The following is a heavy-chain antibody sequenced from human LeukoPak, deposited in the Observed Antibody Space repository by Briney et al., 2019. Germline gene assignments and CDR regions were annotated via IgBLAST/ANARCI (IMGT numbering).Heavy chain of an antibody. CDR3: ARDLRSGYDSPYYYYGMDV. CDR1: GGSISSGSYY. V-gene: IGHV4-61*02. J-gene: IGHJ6*02. CDR2: IYTSGST. D-gene: IGHD5-12*01. Sequence: PSETLSLTCTVSGGSISSGSYYWSWIRQPAGKGLEWIGRIYTSGSTNYNPSLKSRVTISVDTSKNQFSLKLSSVTAADTAVYYCARDLRSGYDSPYYYYGMDVWGQGTTVTVSS.